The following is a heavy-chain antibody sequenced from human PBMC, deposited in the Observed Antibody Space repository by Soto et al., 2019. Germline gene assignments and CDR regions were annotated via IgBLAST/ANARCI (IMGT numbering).Heavy chain of an antibody. D-gene: IGHD3-16*01. CDR2: IYDSGAT. V-gene: IGHV4-61*01. J-gene: IGHJ5*02. CDR3: ARDWGPYWFDP. CDR1: GGSPSGGSYY. Sequence: LSLTCTVSGGSPSGGSYYWNWIRQPPGKQMEWIGYIYDSGATKYNPSLKSRVTISQDTSKNQFSLKMNSVTPSDTAVYYCARDWGPYWFDPWGQGILVTVSS.